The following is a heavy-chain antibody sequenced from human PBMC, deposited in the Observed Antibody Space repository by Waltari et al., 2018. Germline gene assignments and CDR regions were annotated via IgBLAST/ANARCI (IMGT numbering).Heavy chain of an antibody. J-gene: IGHJ5*02. V-gene: IGHV4-39*07. CDR3: ARGEAAPAFWFDP. Sequence: QLQLQESGPGLVKPSETLSLTCTVSGGSISSSSYYWGWIRQPPGKGLEWIGSIYYSGSTYYNPSLKSRVTISVDTSKNQFSLKLSSVTAADTAVYYCARGEAAPAFWFDPWGQGTLVTVSS. D-gene: IGHD6-6*01. CDR1: GGSISSSSYY. CDR2: IYYSGST.